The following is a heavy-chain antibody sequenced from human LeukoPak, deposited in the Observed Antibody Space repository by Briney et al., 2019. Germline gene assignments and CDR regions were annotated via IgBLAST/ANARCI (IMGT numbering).Heavy chain of an antibody. CDR1: GYTFTSYD. J-gene: IGHJ4*02. CDR3: ASMVRDSSGWFGFGY. V-gene: IGHV1-8*01. Sequence: ASVKVSCKASGYTFTSYDINWVRQATGQGLEWMGWMNPNSGNTGYAQKFQGRVTMTRNTSISTAYMELSSLRSEDTAVYYCASMVRDSSGWFGFGYWGQGTLVTVSS. CDR2: MNPNSGNT. D-gene: IGHD6-19*01.